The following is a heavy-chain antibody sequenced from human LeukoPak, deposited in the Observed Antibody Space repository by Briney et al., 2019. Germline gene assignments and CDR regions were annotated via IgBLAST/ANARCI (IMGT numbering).Heavy chain of an antibody. CDR3: AKTGIQWLVTSWVNFDY. CDR1: GFTFSNAW. CDR2: ISGSGGST. Sequence: PAGSLRLSCAASGFTFSNAWMSWVRQAPGEGLEWVSAISGSGGSTYYADSVKGRFTISKDNSKNTLYLQMNSLRAEDTAVYYCAKTGIQWLVTSWVNFDYWGQGTLVTVSS. D-gene: IGHD6-19*01. V-gene: IGHV3-23*01. J-gene: IGHJ4*02.